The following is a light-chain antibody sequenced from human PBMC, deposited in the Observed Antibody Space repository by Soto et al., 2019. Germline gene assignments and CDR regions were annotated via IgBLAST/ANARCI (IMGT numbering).Light chain of an antibody. Sequence: QSVLTQPASVSGSPGQSITISCTGTSSDFGNYNLVSWYQQHPGKVSKLILFEVNKRPSGVSGRFSGSKSGNTASLTISGLQAEDEAYYYCCSFTSSNTHVFGTGTKVTVL. CDR2: EVN. V-gene: IGLV2-23*02. CDR1: SSDFGNYNL. CDR3: CSFTSSNTHV. J-gene: IGLJ1*01.